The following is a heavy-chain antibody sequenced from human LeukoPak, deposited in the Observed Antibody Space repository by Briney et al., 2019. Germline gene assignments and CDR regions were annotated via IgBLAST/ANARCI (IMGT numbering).Heavy chain of an antibody. CDR2: IKQDGSEK. CDR1: GFTVSSNY. V-gene: IGHV3-7*03. Sequence: GGSLRLSCAASGFTVSSNYMSWVRQAPGKGLEWVANIKQDGSEKYYVDSVKGRFTISRDNAKNSLYLQMSSLRAEDTAVYYCASMYYYGSGSYLPFDYWGQGTLVTVSS. D-gene: IGHD3-10*01. J-gene: IGHJ4*02. CDR3: ASMYYYGSGSYLPFDY.